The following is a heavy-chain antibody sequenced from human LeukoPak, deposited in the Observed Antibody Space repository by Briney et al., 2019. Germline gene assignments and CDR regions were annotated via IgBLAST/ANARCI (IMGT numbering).Heavy chain of an antibody. D-gene: IGHD3-16*01. CDR2: VKHGGDT. J-gene: IGHJ5*02. CDR1: NGSFSVYY. CDR3: AIAGWKGGGGFAP. V-gene: IGHV4-34*01. Sequence: SETLSLTCAVYNGSFSVYYWSWVRQSPEKGLEWGGEVKHGGDTNYHPPLRTRAPISPAAPKNHFPLKLRSVTRADTAIYNCAIAGWKGGGGFAPWGQGTRVTLSS.